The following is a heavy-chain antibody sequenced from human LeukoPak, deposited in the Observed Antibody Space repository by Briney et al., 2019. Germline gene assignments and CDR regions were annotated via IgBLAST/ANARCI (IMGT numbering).Heavy chain of an antibody. V-gene: IGHV4-34*01. CDR3: ARPTPYYFDC. CDR1: GGSFSGYY. Sequence: PSETLSLTCAVYGGSFSGYYWSWIRQPPGKGLEWIGEINHSGSTNYNPSLKSRVTISVDTSKNQFSLKLSSVTAADTAVYYCARPTPYYFDCWGQGTLVTVSS. J-gene: IGHJ4*02. CDR2: INHSGST.